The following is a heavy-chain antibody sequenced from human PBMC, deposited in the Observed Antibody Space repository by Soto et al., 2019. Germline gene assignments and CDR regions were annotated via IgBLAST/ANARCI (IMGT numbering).Heavy chain of an antibody. CDR2: ISGSGGST. Sequence: GGSLRLSCAASGFTFSSYAMSWVRQAPGKGLEWVSAISGSGGSTYYADSVKGRFTIPRDNSKNTLYLQMNSLRAEDTAVYYCALTLLTTVTTFDYWGQGTLVTVSS. V-gene: IGHV3-23*01. D-gene: IGHD4-17*01. J-gene: IGHJ4*02. CDR1: GFTFSSYA. CDR3: ALTLLTTVTTFDY.